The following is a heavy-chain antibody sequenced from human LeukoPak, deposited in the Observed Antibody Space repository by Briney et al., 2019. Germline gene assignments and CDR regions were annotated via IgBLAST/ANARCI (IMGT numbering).Heavy chain of an antibody. CDR2: ISSSGSPI. J-gene: IGHJ4*02. Sequence: GGSLRLSCAASGFTFSSYEMNWVRQAPGKGLEWVSYISSSGSPIYYADSVKGRFTISRDNAKKTVYLQMNSLRAEDTAVYYCARVRGVDFDYWGQGTLVTVSS. D-gene: IGHD3-10*01. V-gene: IGHV3-48*03. CDR1: GFTFSSYE. CDR3: ARVRGVDFDY.